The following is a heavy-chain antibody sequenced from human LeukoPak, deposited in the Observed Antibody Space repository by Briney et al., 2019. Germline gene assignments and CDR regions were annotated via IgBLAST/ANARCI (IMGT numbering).Heavy chain of an antibody. Sequence: GGSLRLSCAASGFTFSLYGMNWLRQAPGKGLEWVSYISEDTTIIHYADSVKGRFTISRDNAKNSLYLQMNSLRVVDTAVYYCATTGVRRDNCFDPWGQGTLVTVSS. CDR3: ATTGVRRDNCFDP. V-gene: IGHV3-48*01. CDR2: ISEDTTII. CDR1: GFTFSLYG. D-gene: IGHD3-10*01. J-gene: IGHJ5*02.